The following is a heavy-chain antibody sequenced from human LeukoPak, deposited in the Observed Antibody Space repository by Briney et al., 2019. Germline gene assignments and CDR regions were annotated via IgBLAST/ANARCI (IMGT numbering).Heavy chain of an antibody. J-gene: IGHJ4*01. CDR3: AKDRCGRCPASFDLEFDY. Sequence: GGSLRLSCAASGFTFSSYAMSWVRQAPGKGLEWVSAISGSGGSTYYADSVKGRFTISRDNSKNTLYLQMNSLRAEDTAVYYCAKDRCGRCPASFDLEFDYWGQGTLVTASS. V-gene: IGHV3-23*01. CDR1: GFTFSSYA. D-gene: IGHD2-21*01. CDR2: ISGSGGST.